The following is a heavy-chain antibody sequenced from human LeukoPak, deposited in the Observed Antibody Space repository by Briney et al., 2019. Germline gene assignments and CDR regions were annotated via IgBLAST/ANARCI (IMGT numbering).Heavy chain of an antibody. CDR2: ISSSGSTI. CDR1: GFIFSDYY. CDR3: ARVASIAVAGSVNWFDP. V-gene: IGHV3-11*01. Sequence: GGSLRLSCAASGFIFSDYYMSWIRQAPGKGLEWVSYISSSGSTIYYADSVKGRFTISRDNAKNSLYLQMNSLRAEDTAVYYCARVASIAVAGSVNWFDPWGQGTLVTVSS. J-gene: IGHJ5*02. D-gene: IGHD6-19*01.